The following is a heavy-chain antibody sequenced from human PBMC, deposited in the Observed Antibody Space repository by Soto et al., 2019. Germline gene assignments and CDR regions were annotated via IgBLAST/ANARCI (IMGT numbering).Heavy chain of an antibody. CDR3: AREPVDTYYFDY. J-gene: IGHJ4*02. CDR2: TYYRSKWYN. CDR1: GDSVSSYNAA. D-gene: IGHD3-9*01. V-gene: IGHV6-1*01. Sequence: SQTLSLTCAISGDSVSSYNAAWNWIRQSPSRGLEWLGRTYYRSKWYNDYAVSVRSRITINPDTSKNQFSLQLNSVTPEDTGVYYCAREPVDTYYFDYWGQGALVTVSS.